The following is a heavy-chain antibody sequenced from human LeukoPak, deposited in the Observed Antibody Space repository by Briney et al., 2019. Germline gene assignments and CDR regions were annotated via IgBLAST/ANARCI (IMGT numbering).Heavy chain of an antibody. J-gene: IGHJ4*02. Sequence: GTSLRLSCAASGITFNAIHWVRQAPGKGLEWVALTWYDGRNKYYADSVKGRFTISIDNSKNMVYLHMNSLRADDTAVYYCARELFGSVSCPDCWGQGTLVTVSS. CDR2: TWYDGRNK. V-gene: IGHV3-33*01. CDR3: ARELFGSVSCPDC. D-gene: IGHD3-10*01. CDR1: GITFNA.